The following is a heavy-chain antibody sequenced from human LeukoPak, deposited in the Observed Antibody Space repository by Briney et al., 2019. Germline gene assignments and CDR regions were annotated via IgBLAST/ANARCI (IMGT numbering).Heavy chain of an antibody. CDR3: ARDSQDLYGSGSGFDY. J-gene: IGHJ4*02. CDR1: GYTFTGYY. V-gene: IGHV1-2*04. D-gene: IGHD3-10*01. CDR2: INPNSGGT. Sequence: GASVKVSCKASGYTFTGYYMRWVRQAPGQGLEWMGWINPNSGGTNYAQKFQGWVTMTRDTSISTAYMELSRLRSDDTAVYYCARDSQDLYGSGSGFDYWGQGTLVTVSS.